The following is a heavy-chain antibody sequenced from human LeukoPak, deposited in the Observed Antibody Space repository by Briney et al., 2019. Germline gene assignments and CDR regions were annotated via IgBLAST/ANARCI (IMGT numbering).Heavy chain of an antibody. CDR3: ARDLVGATITGL. J-gene: IGHJ3*01. Sequence: PGGSLILSCAASGFSFISYSMNWVRQTPGQGLDWVSSISSTSSYISYEDSVKGRFTISRDNAKNSLYLQMDSLRAEETAVYYCARDLVGATITGLWGQGTMVTVSS. CDR2: ISSTSSYI. D-gene: IGHD1-26*01. CDR1: GFSFISYS. V-gene: IGHV3-21*01.